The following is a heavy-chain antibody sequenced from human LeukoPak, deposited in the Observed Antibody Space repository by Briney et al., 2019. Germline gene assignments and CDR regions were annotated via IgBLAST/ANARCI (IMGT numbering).Heavy chain of an antibody. CDR3: ARDRYYDSSGYPFDAFDI. D-gene: IGHD3-22*01. V-gene: IGHV4-61*02. CDR1: GGSISSGGYS. Sequence: SETLSLTCAVSGGSISSGGYSWSWIRQPPGKGLEWIGRIYTSGSTNYNRSLTSRVAISVDKSKHQFSLKLSSVTAADTAVYYCARDRYYDSSGYPFDAFDIRGQGTMVTVSS. CDR2: IYTSGST. J-gene: IGHJ3*02.